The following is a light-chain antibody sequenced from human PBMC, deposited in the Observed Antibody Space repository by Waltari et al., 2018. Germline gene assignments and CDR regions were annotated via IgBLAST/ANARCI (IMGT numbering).Light chain of an antibody. Sequence: EIVMTQSPATLSVSPGERAILSCRASQSVTTNLAWDQQKPGPAPRLLTYGASTRATDIPSRFSGSGSGTEFTLTISSLQSEDCAVYYCHQYNDGPPFNFGQGTKLEIK. CDR1: QSVTTN. V-gene: IGKV3-15*01. CDR2: GAS. CDR3: HQYNDGPPFN. J-gene: IGKJ2*01.